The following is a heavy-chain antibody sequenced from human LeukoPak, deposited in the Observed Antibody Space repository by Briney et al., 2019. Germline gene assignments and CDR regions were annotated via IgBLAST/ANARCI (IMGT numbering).Heavy chain of an antibody. V-gene: IGHV3-48*02. CDR2: ISSSSSTI. CDR3: ARDRGYGDYVGAFDI. D-gene: IGHD4-17*01. Sequence: GGSLRLSCAASGFTFSGSAMHWVRQAPGKGLEWVSHISSSSSTIYYADSVKGRFTISRDNAKNSLYLQMNSLRDEDTAVYYCARDRGYGDYVGAFDIWGQGTMVTVSS. CDR1: GFTFSGSA. J-gene: IGHJ3*02.